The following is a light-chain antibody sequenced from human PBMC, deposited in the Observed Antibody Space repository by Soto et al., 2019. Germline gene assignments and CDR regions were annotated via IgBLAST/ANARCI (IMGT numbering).Light chain of an antibody. J-gene: IGLJ1*01. Sequence: QSALTQPASVSGSPGQSITISCSGSSTDVGGYNYVSWYQQHPGKAPKLLIFGNSNRPSGVPDRFSGSKSGTSASLAITGLQADDEGDYYCQSYDNTLSARYVFGTGTQLTVL. CDR1: STDVGGYNY. CDR3: QSYDNTLSARYV. CDR2: GNS. V-gene: IGLV2-14*03.